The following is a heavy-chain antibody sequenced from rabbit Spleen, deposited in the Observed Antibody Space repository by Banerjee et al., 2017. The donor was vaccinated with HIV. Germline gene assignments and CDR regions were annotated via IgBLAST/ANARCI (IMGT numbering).Heavy chain of an antibody. CDR2: IYAGSSGNT. J-gene: IGHJ4*01. CDR3: ARGYSNGYNNYVNAFSL. Sequence: QQQLVESGGGLVKPGASLTLTCKASGFSFSSGYYIPWVRRAPGKGLEWIGCIYAGSSGNTYYASWAKGRFTISKSSSTTVTLQMTSLTAADTATYFCARGYSNGYNNYVNAFSLWGPGTLVTVS. D-gene: IGHD6-1*01. V-gene: IGHV1S45*01. CDR1: GFSFSSGYY.